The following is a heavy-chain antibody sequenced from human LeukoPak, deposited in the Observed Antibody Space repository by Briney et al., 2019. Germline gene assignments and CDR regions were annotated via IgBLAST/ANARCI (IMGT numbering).Heavy chain of an antibody. CDR1: GGSISNSSYY. Sequence: SETLSLTCIVSGGSISNSSYYWGWIRQPPGKGLEWIGSIYYSGSAYYNPSLKRRVTISVDTSKNQFSLKLTSVTAADTAVYYCARHWVVTPNYWGQGTLVTVSS. CDR2: IYYSGSA. J-gene: IGHJ4*02. V-gene: IGHV4-39*01. D-gene: IGHD4-23*01. CDR3: ARHWVVTPNY.